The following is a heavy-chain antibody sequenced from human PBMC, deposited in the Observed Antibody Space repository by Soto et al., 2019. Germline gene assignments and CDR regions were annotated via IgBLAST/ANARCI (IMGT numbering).Heavy chain of an antibody. CDR2: IYYSGTT. J-gene: IGHJ4*02. V-gene: IGHV4-39*01. CDR3: ANLAYSDYST. Sequence: PSETLSLTCTVSGGSIKVGGYYWGWIRQPPGKGLEWLATIYYSGTTYYHPSLKSRLTISLDTSRNLFSLDLTSVTAAETAFYYCANLAYSDYSTWGQGTLVTVSS. CDR1: GGSIKVGGYY. D-gene: IGHD5-12*01.